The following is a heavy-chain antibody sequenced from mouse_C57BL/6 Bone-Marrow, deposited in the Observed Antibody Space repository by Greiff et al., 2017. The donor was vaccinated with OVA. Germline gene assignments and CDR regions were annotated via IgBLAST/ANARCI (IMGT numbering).Heavy chain of an antibody. CDR1: GYTFTSYG. Sequence: QVQLQQSGAELARPGASVKLSCKASGYTFTSYGISWVKQRTGQGLEWIGEIYPRSGNTYYNEKFKGKATLTADKSSSTAYMELRSLTSEDSAVYFCARWAPWFAYWGQVTLVTVSA. V-gene: IGHV1-81*01. J-gene: IGHJ3*01. CDR2: IYPRSGNT. CDR3: ARWAPWFAY.